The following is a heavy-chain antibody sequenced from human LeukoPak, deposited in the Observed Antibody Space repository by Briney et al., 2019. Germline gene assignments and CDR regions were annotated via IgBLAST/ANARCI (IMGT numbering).Heavy chain of an antibody. CDR1: GGSISTNSFY. J-gene: IGHJ3*02. V-gene: IGHV4-61*01. CDR2: IYYSGST. CDR3: ARDAVIPAAMVDAFDI. Sequence: SETLSLTCTVSGGSISTNSFYWGWIRQPPGKGLEWIGYIYYSGSTNYNPSLKSRVTISVDTSKNQFSLKLSSVTAADTAVYYCARDAVIPAAMVDAFDIWGQGTMVTVSS. D-gene: IGHD2-2*01.